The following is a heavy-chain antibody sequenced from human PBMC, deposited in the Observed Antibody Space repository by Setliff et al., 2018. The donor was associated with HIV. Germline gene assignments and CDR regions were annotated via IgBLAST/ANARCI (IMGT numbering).Heavy chain of an antibody. CDR3: ARLGGGSYYFANYYYYMDV. Sequence: PSETLSLTCTVSNDSISSGVFYWSWIRQHPGKGLEWIGYIFYSGSTYYNPSLKSRVTISVDTSKNQFSLKLSSVTAADTAVYYCARLGGGSYYFANYYYYMDVWGKGTTVTVSS. V-gene: IGHV4-39*01. J-gene: IGHJ6*03. D-gene: IGHD1-26*01. CDR1: NDSISSGVFY. CDR2: IFYSGST.